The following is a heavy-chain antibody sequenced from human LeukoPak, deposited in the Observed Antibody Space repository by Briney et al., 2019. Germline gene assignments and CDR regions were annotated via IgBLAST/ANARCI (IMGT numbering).Heavy chain of an antibody. D-gene: IGHD4-17*01. CDR3: ARDYGDSNYWYFDL. CDR2: IYYSGGT. CDR1: GGSISSGGYY. Sequence: PSQTLSLTCTVSGGSISSGGYYWSWIRQHPGKGLEWIGYIYYSGGTYYKPSLKSRVTISVDTSKNHFSLKLNSVTAADTAVYYCARDYGDSNYWYFDLWGRGTLVTGSS. J-gene: IGHJ2*01. V-gene: IGHV4-31*03.